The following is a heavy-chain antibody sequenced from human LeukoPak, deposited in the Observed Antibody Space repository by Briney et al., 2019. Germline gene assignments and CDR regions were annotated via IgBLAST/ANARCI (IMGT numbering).Heavy chain of an antibody. CDR1: GYTFTSYG. V-gene: IGHV1-18*01. D-gene: IGHD1-26*01. CDR3: ASTRESLVGARRAFDP. J-gene: IGHJ5*02. CDR2: ISAYNGNT. Sequence: ASVKVSCKASGYTFTSYGISWVRQAPGQGLEWMGWISAYNGNTNYAQKFQGRVTITADKSTSTAYMELSSLRSEDTAVYYCASTRESLVGARRAFDPWGQGTLVTVSS.